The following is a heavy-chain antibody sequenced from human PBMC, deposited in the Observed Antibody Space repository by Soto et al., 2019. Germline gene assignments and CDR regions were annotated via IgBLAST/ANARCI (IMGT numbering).Heavy chain of an antibody. V-gene: IGHV4-4*07. D-gene: IGHD2-21*02. CDR1: GGSISPYY. J-gene: IGHJ2*01. Sequence: QVQLQESGPGLVKPSETLSLTCAVSGGSISPYYWGWVRQPAGKGLEWIGHIYTSGITDYNPSLKHRVTMSVDPSRDQFSLRLSSVTAADTAVYYCARVGREAVTLSNSHNWYFDLWGRGTLVSVSS. CDR2: IYTSGIT. CDR3: ARVGREAVTLSNSHNWYFDL.